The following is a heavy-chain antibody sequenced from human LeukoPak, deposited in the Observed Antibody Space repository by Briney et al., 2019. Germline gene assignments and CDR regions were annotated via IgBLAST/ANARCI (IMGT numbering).Heavy chain of an antibody. CDR1: GFTFSDYW. J-gene: IGHJ6*02. CDR3: GRDRLYGMDA. CDR2: INSDGSTT. V-gene: IGHV3-74*01. Sequence: GGSLRLSCAASGFTFSDYWMHWVRQAPGKGLVWVSRINSDGSTTIYADSVKGRFTISRDNAKNTLYLQMNSLRAEDTAVYYCGRDRLYGMDAWGQGTTVIVSS.